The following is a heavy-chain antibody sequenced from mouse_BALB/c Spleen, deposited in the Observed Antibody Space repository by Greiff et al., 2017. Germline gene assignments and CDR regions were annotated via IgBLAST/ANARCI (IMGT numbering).Heavy chain of an antibody. CDR3: AQRGYDYDWFAY. CDR2: IWSGGST. Sequence: VQLQQSGPGLVQPSQSLSITCTVSGFSLTSYGVHWVRQSPGKGLEWLGVIWSGGSTDYNAAFISRLSISKDNSKSQVFFKMNSLQANDTAIYYCAQRGYDYDWFAYWGQGTLVTVSA. D-gene: IGHD2-4*01. J-gene: IGHJ3*01. V-gene: IGHV2-2*02. CDR1: GFSLTSYG.